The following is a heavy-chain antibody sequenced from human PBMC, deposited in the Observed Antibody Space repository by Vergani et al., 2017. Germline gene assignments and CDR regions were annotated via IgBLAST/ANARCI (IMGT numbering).Heavy chain of an antibody. D-gene: IGHD6-13*01. CDR2: ISYDGSNK. CDR3: AKEEWGIAAAGATPGFYMGV. Sequence: QVQLVESGGGVVQPGRSLRLSCAASGFTFSSYGMHWVRQAPGKGLEWVAVISYDGSNKYYADSVKGRFTISRDNSKNTLYLQMNSLRAEDTAVYYCAKEEWGIAAAGATPGFYMGVWGKGTTVTVSS. CDR1: GFTFSSYG. J-gene: IGHJ6*03. V-gene: IGHV3-30*18.